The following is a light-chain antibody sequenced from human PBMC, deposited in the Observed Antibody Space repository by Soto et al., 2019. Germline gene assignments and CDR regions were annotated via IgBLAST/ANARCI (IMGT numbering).Light chain of an antibody. CDR2: KND. J-gene: IGLJ3*02. CDR3: AAWDDSLNGWV. V-gene: IGLV1-44*01. CDR1: SSNIGINT. Sequence: QPVLTQPPSASGTPGQRVTISCSGSSSNIGINTVNWYQHLPGAAPKLLIYKNDQRPSGVPDRFSGSKSGTSASLGISGLQSDDETDYCCAAWDDSLNGWVFGGGTKLTVL.